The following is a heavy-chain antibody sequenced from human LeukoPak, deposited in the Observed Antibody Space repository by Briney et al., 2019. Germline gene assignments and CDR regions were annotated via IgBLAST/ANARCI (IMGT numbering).Heavy chain of an antibody. CDR2: IYSGGSI. CDR3: ARDNIAVAGTDY. Sequence: GGSLRLSCAASGFSVSSNYMSWVRQAPGKGLEWVSVIYSGGSIYYADSVKGRFTISRDNSRYTLYLQMNSLRGEDTAVYYCARDNIAVAGTDYWGQGTLVTVSS. V-gene: IGHV3-66*02. J-gene: IGHJ4*02. D-gene: IGHD6-19*01. CDR1: GFSVSSNY.